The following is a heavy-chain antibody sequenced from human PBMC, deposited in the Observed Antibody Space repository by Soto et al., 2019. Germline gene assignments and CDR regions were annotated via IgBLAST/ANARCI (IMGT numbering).Heavy chain of an antibody. CDR3: ARGPAYYDFWSGYYNKYYFDY. D-gene: IGHD3-3*01. CDR2: INHSGST. J-gene: IGHJ4*02. CDR1: GGSFSGYY. V-gene: IGHV4-34*01. Sequence: SETLSLTCAVYGGSFSGYYWSWIRQPPGKGLEWIGEINHSGSTNYNPSLKSRVTISVDTSKNQLSLKLSSVTAADTAVYYCARGPAYYDFWSGYYNKYYFDYWGQGTLVTVA.